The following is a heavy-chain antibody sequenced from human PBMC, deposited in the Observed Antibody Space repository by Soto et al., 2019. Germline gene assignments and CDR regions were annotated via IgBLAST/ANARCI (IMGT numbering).Heavy chain of an antibody. CDR2: IYPGDSDT. CDR3: ARNHPPIPVAGAYGMDV. V-gene: IGHV5-51*01. Sequence: PGESLKISCKGSGYSFTSYWIGWVRQMPGKGLEWMGIIYPGDSDTRYSPSFQGQVTISADKSISTAYLQWSSLKASDTAMYYCARNHPPIPVAGAYGMDVWGQGTTVTVSS. CDR1: GYSFTSYW. D-gene: IGHD6-19*01. J-gene: IGHJ6*02.